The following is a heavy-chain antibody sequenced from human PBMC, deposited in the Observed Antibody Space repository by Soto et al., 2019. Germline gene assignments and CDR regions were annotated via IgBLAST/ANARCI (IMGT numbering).Heavy chain of an antibody. D-gene: IGHD2-2*01. J-gene: IGHJ4*02. CDR2: IKSKTDGGTT. V-gene: IGHV3-15*01. CDR1: GFTFSNAW. CDR3: TTDWNGRGLVPAATYYFDY. Sequence: GGSLRLSCAASGFTFSNAWMSWVRQAPGKGLEWVGRIKSKTDGGTTDYAAPVKGRFTISRDDSKNTLYLQMNSLKTEDTAVYYCTTDWNGRGLVPAATYYFDYWGQGTLVTVSS.